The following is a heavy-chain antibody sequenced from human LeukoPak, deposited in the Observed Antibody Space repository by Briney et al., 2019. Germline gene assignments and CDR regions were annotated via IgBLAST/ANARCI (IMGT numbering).Heavy chain of an antibody. D-gene: IGHD5-24*01. J-gene: IGHJ4*02. CDR2: IIPILGIA. CDR1: GGTFSSYA. Sequence: SVKVSCKASGGTFSSYAISWVRQAPGQGLEWMGRIIPILGIANYAQKFQGRVTITADKSTSTAYMELSSLRSEDTAVYYCARDALEMATIPFDYWGQGTLVTVSS. CDR3: ARDALEMATIPFDY. V-gene: IGHV1-69*04.